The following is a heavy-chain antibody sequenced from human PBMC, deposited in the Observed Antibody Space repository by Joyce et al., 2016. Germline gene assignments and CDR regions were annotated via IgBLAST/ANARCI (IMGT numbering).Heavy chain of an antibody. J-gene: IGHJ4*02. V-gene: IGHV3-30*18. Sequence: QVQLVESGGGVVKPGRSLRLSCVASGFNFSNYGMDWVRQAPGKGLGWVAVISYDGNSQYYVNSVKGRFTISRDNSKNTVYLQINSLRGEDTARYYCAKDSSDSSGFSDYWGQGTLVAVSS. CDR1: GFNFSNYG. D-gene: IGHD3-9*01. CDR3: AKDSSDSSGFSDY. CDR2: ISYDGNSQ.